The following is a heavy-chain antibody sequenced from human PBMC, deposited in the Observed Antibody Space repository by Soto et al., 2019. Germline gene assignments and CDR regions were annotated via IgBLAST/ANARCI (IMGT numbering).Heavy chain of an antibody. Sequence: GASVKVSCKASGYTFTSYDINWVRQATGQGLEWMGWMNPNSGNTGYSQKFQGRVTIIRDTSASTAYMELSSLRSEDTAVYYCARAWVVVTAPDYWGQGTLVTVSS. V-gene: IGHV1-8*01. CDR3: ARAWVVVTAPDY. J-gene: IGHJ4*02. D-gene: IGHD2-21*02. CDR1: GYTFTSYD. CDR2: MNPNSGNT.